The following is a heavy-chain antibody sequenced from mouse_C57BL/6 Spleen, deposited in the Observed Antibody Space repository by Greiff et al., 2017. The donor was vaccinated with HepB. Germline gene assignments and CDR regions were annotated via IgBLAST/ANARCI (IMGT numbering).Heavy chain of an antibody. Sequence: VQLQQPGAELVMPGASVKLSCKASGYTFTSYWMHWVKQRPGQGLEWIGEIDPSDSYTNYNQKFKGKSTLTVDKSSSTAYMQLSSLTSEDSAVYYCARAEFYYGSSLYYFDYWGQGTTLTVSS. V-gene: IGHV1-69*01. CDR3: ARAEFYYGSSLYYFDY. CDR2: IDPSDSYT. J-gene: IGHJ2*01. D-gene: IGHD1-1*01. CDR1: GYTFTSYW.